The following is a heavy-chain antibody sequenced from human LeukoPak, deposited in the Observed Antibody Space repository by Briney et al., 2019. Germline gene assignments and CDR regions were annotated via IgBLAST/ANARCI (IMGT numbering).Heavy chain of an antibody. J-gene: IGHJ6*03. V-gene: IGHV4-4*07. D-gene: IGHD3-22*01. CDR2: IYTSGST. Sequence: SETLSLTCTVSGGSISSYYWSWIRQPAGKGLEWIGRIYTSGSTNYNPSLKSRVTMSVDTSKNQFSLKLSSVTAADTAVYYCARGQRVVITTPYYYYYMDVWGKGTTVTVSS. CDR3: ARGQRVVITTPYYYYYMDV. CDR1: GGSISSYY.